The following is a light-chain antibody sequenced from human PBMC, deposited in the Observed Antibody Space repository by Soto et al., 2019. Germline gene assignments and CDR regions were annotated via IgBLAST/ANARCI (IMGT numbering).Light chain of an antibody. CDR2: IAS. J-gene: IGKJ1*01. CDR1: QSVSSS. V-gene: IGKV3-15*01. CDR3: QQYNNWPPWT. Sequence: EIVMTQSPATLSVSPGERATLSCRASQSVSSSLAWYQQKPGQAPRLLIYIASTRPTGIPARFSGSGSGTEFTLTISSLQSEDFAVYYCQQYNNWPPWTFGQGTKVEIK.